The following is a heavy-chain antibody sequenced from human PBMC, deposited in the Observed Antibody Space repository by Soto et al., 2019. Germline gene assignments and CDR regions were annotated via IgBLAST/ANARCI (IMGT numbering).Heavy chain of an antibody. CDR2: ISSSSSYI. CDR1: GFTFCSYS. J-gene: IGHJ5*02. CDR3: ARGLYFYDSSGYYSP. D-gene: IGHD3-22*01. V-gene: IGHV3-21*01. Sequence: EVQLVESGGGLVKPGGSLRLSCAASGFTFCSYSMNWVRQAPGKGLEWVSSISSSSSYIYYADSVKGRFTISRDNARNSLYLQMNSLRAEDTGVNYCARGLYFYDSSGYYSPWGQGTLVTVSS.